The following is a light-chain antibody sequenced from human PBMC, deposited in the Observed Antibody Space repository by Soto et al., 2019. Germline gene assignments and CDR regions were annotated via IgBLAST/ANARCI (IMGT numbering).Light chain of an antibody. CDR1: QGISSY. CDR3: QQLNSYPWT. J-gene: IGKJ1*01. V-gene: IGKV1-9*01. Sequence: IQLTQSPSSLSASVGDRVTITCRASQGISSYLAWYQQKPGKAPKLLIYAASTLQSGVPSRFSGSGSGTDFTLTISSLQPEDFATYYCQQLNSYPWTFGQGTQVESK. CDR2: AAS.